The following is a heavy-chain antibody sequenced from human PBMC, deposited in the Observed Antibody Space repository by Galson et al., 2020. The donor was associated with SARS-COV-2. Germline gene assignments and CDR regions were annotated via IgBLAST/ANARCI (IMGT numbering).Heavy chain of an antibody. V-gene: IGHV3-23*01. CDR3: AKEGEWFGESGWFDP. J-gene: IGHJ5*02. CDR1: KFRFGEYR. Sequence: GSLRLSCAGSKFRFGEYRMNWLRQAPGKGPEWVSTITGSGGTTYYADSVEGRFTISRDNSKNMLYLQMDSLRVEDTATYYCAKEGEWFGESGWFDPWGQGALVTVSS. CDR2: ITGSGGTT. D-gene: IGHD3-10*01.